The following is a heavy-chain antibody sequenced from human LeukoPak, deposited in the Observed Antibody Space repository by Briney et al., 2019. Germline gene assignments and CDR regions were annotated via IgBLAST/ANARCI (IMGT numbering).Heavy chain of an antibody. J-gene: IGHJ4*02. CDR2: ISAYDDNT. D-gene: IGHD3-3*01. CDR3: ARAQIDFWSGYYSI. CDR1: GYTFTSYS. Sequence: ASVKVSCKASGYTFTSYSITWGRQAPGQGLEWMGWISAYDDNTNYAQKLQDRVTMTTDTSTSTAYMEMRSLRSDDTAVYYCARAQIDFWSGYYSIWGQGTLVTVSS. V-gene: IGHV1-18*01.